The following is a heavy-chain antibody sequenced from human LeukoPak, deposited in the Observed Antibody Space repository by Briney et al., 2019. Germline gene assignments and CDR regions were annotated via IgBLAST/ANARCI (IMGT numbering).Heavy chain of an antibody. Sequence: GGSLRLSCAASGFTFSSYSMNWVRQAPGKGLEWVSYISSSSSTIYYADSVKGRFTISRDNAKNSLYLQINSLRAEGTAVYYCARVRTGELVNYYYYMDVWGKGTTVTVSS. CDR3: ARVRTGELVNYYYYMDV. V-gene: IGHV3-48*04. CDR2: ISSSSSTI. D-gene: IGHD7-27*01. J-gene: IGHJ6*03. CDR1: GFTFSSYS.